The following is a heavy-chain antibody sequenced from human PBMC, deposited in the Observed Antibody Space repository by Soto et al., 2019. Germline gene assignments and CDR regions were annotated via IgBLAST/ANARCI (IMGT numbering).Heavy chain of an antibody. D-gene: IGHD6-19*01. V-gene: IGHV3-30-3*01. J-gene: IGHJ4*02. CDR3: ATIQPGYSGGWYAYGYYFDY. CDR2: ISYDGSNK. Sequence: QVQLVESGGGVVQPGRSLRLSCAASGFTFSSYAMHWVRQAPGKGLEWVAVISYDGSNKYYADSVKGRFTISRDNSKNTLYLQMISLRAEDTAVYYCATIQPGYSGGWYAYGYYFDYWGQGTLVTVSS. CDR1: GFTFSSYA.